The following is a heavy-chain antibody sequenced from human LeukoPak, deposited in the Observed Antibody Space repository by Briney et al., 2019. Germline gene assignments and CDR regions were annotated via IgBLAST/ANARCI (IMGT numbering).Heavy chain of an antibody. CDR3: ARSYGDFIWYFDP. V-gene: IGHV4-39*07. J-gene: IGHJ2*01. D-gene: IGHD3-10*01. CDR2: IYYSGST. Sequence: PSETLSLTCTVSGGSISSSSYYWGWIRQPPGKGLEWIGSIYYSGSTYYNPSLKSRVTISVDTSKNQLSLKLSSVTAADTAVYYCARSYGDFIWYFDPWGRGTLVTVSS. CDR1: GGSISSSSYY.